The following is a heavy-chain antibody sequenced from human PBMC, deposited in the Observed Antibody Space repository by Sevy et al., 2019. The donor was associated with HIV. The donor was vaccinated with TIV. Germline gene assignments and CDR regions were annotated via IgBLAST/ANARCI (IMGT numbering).Heavy chain of an antibody. CDR2: ISGSGGST. J-gene: IGHJ4*02. V-gene: IGHV3-23*01. Sequence: GGSLRLSCAASGFTFSSYAMSWVRQAPGKGLEWVSAISGSGGSTYYADSVKGRFTISRDNSKNTLYLQMNSLRAEDTAVYYCANENYDISTGYYRGSFDYWGQGTLVTVSS. D-gene: IGHD3-9*01. CDR3: ANENYDISTGYYRGSFDY. CDR1: GFTFSSYA.